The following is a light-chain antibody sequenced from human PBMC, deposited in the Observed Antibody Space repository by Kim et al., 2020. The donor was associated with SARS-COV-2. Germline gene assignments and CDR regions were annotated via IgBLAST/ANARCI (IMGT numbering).Light chain of an antibody. CDR2: SNN. J-gene: IGLJ2*01. Sequence: GPRVTISCSGSSSNIGRNTVNWYQQLPGTAPKLLIYSNNQRPSGVPYRFSGSKSGTSASLAISGLQSEDEADYYYAAWDDSLNGPVIGGWTQLTVL. CDR1: SSNIGRNT. V-gene: IGLV1-44*01. CDR3: AAWDDSLNGPV.